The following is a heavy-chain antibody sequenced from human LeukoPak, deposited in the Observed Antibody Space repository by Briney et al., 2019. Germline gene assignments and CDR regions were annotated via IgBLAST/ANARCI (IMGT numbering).Heavy chain of an antibody. Sequence: PSETLSLTCTVSGGSISSSSYYWGWIRQPPGKGLEWIGSIYYSGSTYYNPSLKSRVTISVDTSKNQFSLKLSSVAAADTAVYYCARDTNPAYGGNSPVDYWGQGTLVTVSS. D-gene: IGHD4-23*01. V-gene: IGHV4-39*07. CDR3: ARDTNPAYGGNSPVDY. J-gene: IGHJ4*02. CDR1: GGSISSSSYY. CDR2: IYYSGST.